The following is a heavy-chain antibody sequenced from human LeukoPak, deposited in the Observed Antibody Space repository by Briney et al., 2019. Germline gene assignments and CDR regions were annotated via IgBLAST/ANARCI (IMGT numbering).Heavy chain of an antibody. Sequence: LTGGSLRLSCAASGFTVSSNYMSWVRQAPGEGLEWVSVIYSGGSTYYADSVKGRFTISRDNSKNTLYLQMNSLRAEDTAVYYCARLPRGAAAGTLDYWGQGTLVTVSS. D-gene: IGHD6-13*01. V-gene: IGHV3-66*01. J-gene: IGHJ4*02. CDR1: GFTVSSNY. CDR2: IYSGGST. CDR3: ARLPRGAAAGTLDY.